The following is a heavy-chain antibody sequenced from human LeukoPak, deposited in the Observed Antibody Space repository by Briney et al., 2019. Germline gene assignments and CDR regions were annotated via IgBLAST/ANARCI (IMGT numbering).Heavy chain of an antibody. Sequence: ASVKVSCKVSGYTLTELSMHWVRQAPGKGLEWMGGFDPADGETIYAQKFQGRVSMTEDTSTDTAYMELSSLRSEDTAVYYCANLLLEIAVGSGVHGRDVWGQGTTVTVSS. CDR3: ANLLLEIAVGSGVHGRDV. CDR1: GYTLTELS. V-gene: IGHV1-24*01. J-gene: IGHJ6*02. D-gene: IGHD2-2*01. CDR2: FDPADGET.